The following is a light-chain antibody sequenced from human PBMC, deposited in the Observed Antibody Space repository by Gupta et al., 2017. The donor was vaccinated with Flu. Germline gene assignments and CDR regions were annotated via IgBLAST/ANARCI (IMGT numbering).Light chain of an antibody. CDR3: SSYTSVSTLVVA. Sequence: QSDLTQTASVSGSPGQSIHISCTASTSDVGGYNAVSWYQQRPGTAPKLMIYYVSNRPSGISNRFSGSKSGNTASLTISGLQAEDEADYYCSSYTSVSTLVVAFGGGTKLTVL. J-gene: IGLJ2*01. CDR2: YVS. V-gene: IGLV2-14*01. CDR1: TSDVGGYNA.